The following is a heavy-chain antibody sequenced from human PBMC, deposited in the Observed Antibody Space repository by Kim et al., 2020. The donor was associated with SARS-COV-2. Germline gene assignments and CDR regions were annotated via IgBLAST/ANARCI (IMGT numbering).Heavy chain of an antibody. V-gene: IGHV3-30*03. CDR3: VTGGPSHIDS. CDR2: ISSDGNKK. J-gene: IGHJ4*02. D-gene: IGHD2-8*02. CDR1: GFTFSSNG. Sequence: GGSLRLSCAASGFTFSSNGMNWVRQAPGKGLEWVAAISSDGNKKFYGDSVKGRFTISRDSSTDTLYLQMNSLRAEDTAVYYCVTGGPSHIDSWGQGTLVT.